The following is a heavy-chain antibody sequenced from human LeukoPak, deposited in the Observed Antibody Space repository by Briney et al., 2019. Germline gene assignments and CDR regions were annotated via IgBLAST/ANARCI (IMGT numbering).Heavy chain of an antibody. CDR1: GFSFSSYA. Sequence: GGSLRLSCAASGFSFSSYAMSWVRQAPGKGLERVSVISGSGGSTYYADSVKGRFTISRDNSKNTLYLQMNSLRAEDTAVYYCAKDLTYYYDSSGYYYGLDYWGQGTLVTLSS. CDR3: AKDLTYYYDSSGYYYGLDY. D-gene: IGHD3-22*01. CDR2: ISGSGGST. J-gene: IGHJ4*02. V-gene: IGHV3-23*01.